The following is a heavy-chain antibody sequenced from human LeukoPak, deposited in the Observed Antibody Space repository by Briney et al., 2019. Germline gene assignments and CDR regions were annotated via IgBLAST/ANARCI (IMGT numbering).Heavy chain of an antibody. CDR2: ISWNSGSI. D-gene: IGHD3-22*01. V-gene: IGHV3-9*01. J-gene: IGHJ4*02. CDR3: AKGYYYDSSGYYDYFDY. Sequence: GGSLRLSCAASGFIFSTYSMNWVRQAPGKGLEWVSGISWNSGSIGYADSVKGRFTISRDNAKNSLYLQMNSLRAEDTALYYCAKGYYYDSSGYYDYFDYWGQGTLVTVSS. CDR1: GFIFSTYS.